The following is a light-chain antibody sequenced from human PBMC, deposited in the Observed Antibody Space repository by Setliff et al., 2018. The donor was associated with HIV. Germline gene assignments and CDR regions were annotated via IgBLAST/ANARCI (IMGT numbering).Light chain of an antibody. J-gene: IGLJ2*01. V-gene: IGLV2-8*01. CDR3: SSYAGSNNMI. CDR1: SSDVGGYNY. Sequence: QSALTQPPSASGSPGQSVTISCTGTSSDVGGYNYVSRYQQHPGKAPQVMIYEVNKRPSGVPDRFSGSKSGNTASLTVSGLQADDEADYYCSSYAGSNNMIFGGGTKVTVL. CDR2: EVN.